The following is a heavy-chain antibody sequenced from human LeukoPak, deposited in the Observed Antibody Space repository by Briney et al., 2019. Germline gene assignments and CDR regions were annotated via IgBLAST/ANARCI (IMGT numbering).Heavy chain of an antibody. CDR1: GGSFSGYY. J-gene: IGHJ3*02. V-gene: IGHV4-34*01. CDR2: INHSGNI. D-gene: IGHD3-22*01. CDR3: AKSNGYGLIDI. Sequence: SETLSLTCAVYGGSFSGYYWSWIRQSPGKGLEWIGEINHSGNINYNPSLKSRVTISADTSKNHFSLKLNSVTAADTAVYYCAKSNGYGLIDIWGQGTMVTVSS.